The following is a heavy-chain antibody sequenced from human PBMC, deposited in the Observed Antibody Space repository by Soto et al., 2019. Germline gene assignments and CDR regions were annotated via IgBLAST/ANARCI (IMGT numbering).Heavy chain of an antibody. Sequence: GGSLRLSCAASGFTFSSYGMHWVRQAPGKGLEWVAVIWYDGSNKYYADSVKGRFTISRDNSKNTLYLQMNSLRAEDTAVYYCARDLGRSSSSKAYYYYGMDVWGQGTTVTVSS. CDR1: GFTFSSYG. V-gene: IGHV3-33*01. CDR3: ARDLGRSSSSKAYYYYGMDV. J-gene: IGHJ6*02. D-gene: IGHD6-6*01. CDR2: IWYDGSNK.